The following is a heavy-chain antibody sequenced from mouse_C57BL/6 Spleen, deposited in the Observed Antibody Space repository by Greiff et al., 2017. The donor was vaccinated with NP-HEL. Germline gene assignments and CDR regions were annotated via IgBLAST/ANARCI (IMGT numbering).Heavy chain of an antibody. CDR3: ARFPYYGSRYFDV. CDR1: GYTFTSYW. V-gene: IGHV1-50*01. CDR2: IDPSDSYT. D-gene: IGHD1-1*01. J-gene: IGHJ1*03. Sequence: QVQLQQPGAELVKPGASVKLSCKASGYTFTSYWMQWVKQRPGQGLEWIGEIDPSDSYTNYNQKFKGKATLTVVTSSSTAYMQLSSLTSEDSAVYYCARFPYYGSRYFDVWGTGTTVTVSS.